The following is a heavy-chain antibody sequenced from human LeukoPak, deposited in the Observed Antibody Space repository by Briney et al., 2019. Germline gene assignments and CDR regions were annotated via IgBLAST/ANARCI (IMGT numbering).Heavy chain of an antibody. CDR3: ARGGHGHTQNDY. V-gene: IGHV1-2*02. CDR2: INPNTGGT. D-gene: IGHD5-24*01. Sequence: GASVKVSCKASGYTFTGYYMHWVRQAPGQGLEWMGWINPNTGGTNYAQSFQGRVTMARETSISTSYMELSSLFSDDTALYYCARGGHGHTQNDYWGQGTLVTVSS. J-gene: IGHJ4*02. CDR1: GYTFTGYY.